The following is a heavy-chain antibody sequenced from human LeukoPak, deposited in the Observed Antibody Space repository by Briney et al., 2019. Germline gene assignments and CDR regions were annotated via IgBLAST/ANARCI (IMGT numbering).Heavy chain of an antibody. CDR1: GFTFSSYA. D-gene: IGHD1-26*01. Sequence: TGGSLRLSCAASGFTFSSYAMSWVRQAPGKGLEWVSAISGSGGSTYYADSVKGRFTISRDNSKNTLYLQMNSLRAEDTAVYCCAKGTSSIVGAPTGYWGQGTLVTVSS. V-gene: IGHV3-23*01. CDR2: ISGSGGST. J-gene: IGHJ4*02. CDR3: AKGTSSIVGAPTGY.